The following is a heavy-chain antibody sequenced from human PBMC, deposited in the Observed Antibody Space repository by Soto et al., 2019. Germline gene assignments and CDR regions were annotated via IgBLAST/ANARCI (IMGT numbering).Heavy chain of an antibody. V-gene: IGHV3-23*01. CDR2: ISGSGGST. J-gene: IGHJ4*02. CDR1: GFTFSSYA. D-gene: IGHD4-17*01. CDR3: ASHRFYGDYDY. Sequence: EVQLLESGGGLVQPGGSLRLSCAASGFTFSSYAMSWVRQAPGEGLEWVSAISGSGGSTYYADSVKGRFTISRDNSKNTLYLQMNSLRAEDTAVYSCASHRFYGDYDYWGQGTLVTVSS.